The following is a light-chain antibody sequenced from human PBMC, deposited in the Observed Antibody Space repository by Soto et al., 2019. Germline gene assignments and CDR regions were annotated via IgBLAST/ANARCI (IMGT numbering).Light chain of an antibody. Sequence: EIVLTQSPGTLSLSPGERATLSCRASQSVSNNYLAWYQQKPGQAPRLLIYDASNRATGIPARFSGSGSGTDFTLTISSLEPEDFAVYYCQQRSNWPTFGQGTKVDNK. J-gene: IGKJ1*01. CDR3: QQRSNWPT. CDR2: DAS. CDR1: QSVSNNY. V-gene: IGKV3-11*01.